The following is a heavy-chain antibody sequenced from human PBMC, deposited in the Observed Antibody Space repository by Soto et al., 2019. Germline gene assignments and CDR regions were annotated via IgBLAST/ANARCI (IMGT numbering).Heavy chain of an antibody. J-gene: IGHJ4*02. CDR1: GYTFTGYA. CDR3: ARAVAVPADFGY. Sequence: QVQLVQSGAEEKKPGASVKVSCKASGYTFTGYAMHWVRQAPGQRLEWMGWINAGNGNTKYSQKFQGRVTITRDTSASTAYMELSSLRSEDTAVYYCARAVAVPADFGYWGQGTLVTVSS. CDR2: INAGNGNT. D-gene: IGHD6-19*01. V-gene: IGHV1-3*05.